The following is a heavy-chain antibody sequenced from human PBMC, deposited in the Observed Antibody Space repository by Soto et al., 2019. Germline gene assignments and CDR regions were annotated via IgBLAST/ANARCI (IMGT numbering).Heavy chain of an antibody. CDR1: GGSISSGDYY. Sequence: PTETLSLTCTVSGGSISSGDYYWSWIRQPPGKGLEWIGYIYYSGSTYYNPSLKSRVTISVDTSKNQFSLKLSSVTAADTAVYYCASNVVPAAIQPGSYFDYWGQGTLVTVSS. CDR2: IYYSGST. V-gene: IGHV4-30-4*01. CDR3: ASNVVPAAIQPGSYFDY. J-gene: IGHJ4*02. D-gene: IGHD2-2*01.